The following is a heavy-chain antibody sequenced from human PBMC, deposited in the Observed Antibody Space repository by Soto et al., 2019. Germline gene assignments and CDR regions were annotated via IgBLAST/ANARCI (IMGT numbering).Heavy chain of an antibody. V-gene: IGHV2-5*02. D-gene: IGHD3-3*01. Sequence: QITLNESGPTQVKPRQTLTLTCTFSGFSLTTSGVGVGWIRQSPGKAPEWLALIYWDDDKRYRPSLKSRLTFTKDTSKNQVVLTMADLDPADRATYYCAHRVLRTVFGLVTTTATDFDFWGQGTPVAVSS. CDR3: AHRVLRTVFGLVTTTATDFDF. J-gene: IGHJ4*02. CDR1: GFSLTTSGVG. CDR2: IYWDDDK.